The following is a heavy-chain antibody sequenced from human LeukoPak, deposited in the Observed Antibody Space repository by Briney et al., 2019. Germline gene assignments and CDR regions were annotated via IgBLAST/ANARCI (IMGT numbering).Heavy chain of an antibody. CDR2: VHSSGNT. D-gene: IGHD3-10*01. J-gene: IGHJ4*02. V-gene: IGHV4-4*07. CDR1: GDSISGYY. Sequence: SETLSLTCTVSGDSISGYYWSWIRQPAGKGLDWIGRVHSSGNTNYNPSLKSRVTMSADTSKNQFSLKLSSVTAADTAVYYCARGLGYYGSGSSPYYFDYWGQGTLVTVSS. CDR3: ARGLGYYGSGSSPYYFDY.